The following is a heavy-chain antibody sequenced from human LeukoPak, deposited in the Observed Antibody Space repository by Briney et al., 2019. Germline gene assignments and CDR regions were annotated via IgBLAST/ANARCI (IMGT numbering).Heavy chain of an antibody. V-gene: IGHV4-34*01. CDR1: GSYINNYY. J-gene: IGHJ6*03. CDR2: ITYGGKT. CDR3: ARRRDTAALFYRYYYLDV. D-gene: IGHD2-2*01. Sequence: SETLSPTCSVSGSYINNYYWGWIRQPPGKGLEWIGQITYGGKTKYNPSLKSRVTISIDTSKNQVSLKLHSVTAADTAVYYCARRRDTAALFYRYYYLDVWGKGTTVTISS.